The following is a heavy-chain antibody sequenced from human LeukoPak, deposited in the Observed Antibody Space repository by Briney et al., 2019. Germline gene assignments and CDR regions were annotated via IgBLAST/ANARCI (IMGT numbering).Heavy chain of an antibody. CDR2: IYYSGST. CDR1: GGSISSYY. Sequence: PSETLSLTCTVSGGSISSYYWSWIRQPPGKGLEWIGYIYYSGSTNYNPSLKSRVTISVDTSKNQFSLKLSSVTAADTAVYYCARENYGYDSSGYYSFDYWGQGTLVTVSS. J-gene: IGHJ4*02. D-gene: IGHD3-22*01. CDR3: ARENYGYDSSGYYSFDY. V-gene: IGHV4-59*01.